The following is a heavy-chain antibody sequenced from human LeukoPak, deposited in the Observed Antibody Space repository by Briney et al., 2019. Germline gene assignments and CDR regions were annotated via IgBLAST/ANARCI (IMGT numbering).Heavy chain of an antibody. Sequence: PGGSLRLSCAASGFTFSSYSMNWVRQAPGKGLEWVSSISSSSSYIYYADSVKGRFTISRDNAKNSLYLQMNSLRAEDTAVYYCARDRTVSTYYYYYGMDVWGQGTTVTVSS. CDR1: GFTFSSYS. CDR2: ISSSSSYI. V-gene: IGHV3-21*01. CDR3: ARDRTVSTYYYYYGMDV. D-gene: IGHD4-11*01. J-gene: IGHJ6*02.